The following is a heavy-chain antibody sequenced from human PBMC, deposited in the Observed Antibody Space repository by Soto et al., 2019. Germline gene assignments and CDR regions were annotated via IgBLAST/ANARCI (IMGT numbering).Heavy chain of an antibody. CDR2: ISGSGGST. CDR1: GFTFSSYA. D-gene: IGHD6-19*01. Sequence: HPGGSLRLSCAASGFTFSSYAMSWVRQAPGKGLEWVSAISGSGGSTYYADSVKGRLTISRDNSKNTLYLQMNSLRAEDTAVYYYAKAVVAGNRHYYYGMAVWGQGTTVTVSS. V-gene: IGHV3-23*01. J-gene: IGHJ6*02. CDR3: AKAVVAGNRHYYYGMAV.